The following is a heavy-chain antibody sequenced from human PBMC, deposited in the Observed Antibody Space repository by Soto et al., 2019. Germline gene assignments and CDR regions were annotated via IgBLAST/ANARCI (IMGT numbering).Heavy chain of an antibody. CDR3: ARGSNSGSYSDFDY. CDR2: IYYSGST. Sequence: LSLTCTVSGGSISSGGYYWSWIRQHPGKGLEWIGYIYYSGSTYYNPSLKSRVTISVDTSKNQFSLKLSSVTAADTAVYYCARGSNSGSYSDFDYWGQGTLVTVSS. J-gene: IGHJ4*02. CDR1: GGSISSGGYY. D-gene: IGHD1-26*01. V-gene: IGHV4-31*03.